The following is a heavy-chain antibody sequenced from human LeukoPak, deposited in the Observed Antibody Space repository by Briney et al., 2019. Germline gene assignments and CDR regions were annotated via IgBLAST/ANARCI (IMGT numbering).Heavy chain of an antibody. CDR1: GFTFSSYA. CDR3: ARPGYCSGGSCYVDY. Sequence: GGSLRLSCAASGFTFSSYAMHWVRQAPGKGLEYVSAISSNGGSTYYANSVKGRFTIFRDNSKNTLYLQMGSLRDEDMAVYYCARPGYCSGGSCYVDYWGQGALVTVS. V-gene: IGHV3-64*01. D-gene: IGHD2-15*01. J-gene: IGHJ4*02. CDR2: ISSNGGST.